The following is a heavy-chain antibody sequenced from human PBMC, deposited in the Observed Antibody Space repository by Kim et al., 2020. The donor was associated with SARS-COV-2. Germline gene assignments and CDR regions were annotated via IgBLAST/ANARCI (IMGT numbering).Heavy chain of an antibody. V-gene: IGHV3-33*01. CDR1: GFTFSSYG. D-gene: IGHD6-13*01. CDR3: ARPSIIAATGDDAFDI. CDR2: ICYDGSNK. J-gene: IGHJ3*02. Sequence: GGSLRLSCAASGFTFSSYGMHWVRQAPGKGLEWVAVICYDGSNKYYADSVKGRFTISRDNSKNTLYLQMNSLRAEDTAVYYCARPSIIAATGDDAFDIWGQGTMVTVSS.